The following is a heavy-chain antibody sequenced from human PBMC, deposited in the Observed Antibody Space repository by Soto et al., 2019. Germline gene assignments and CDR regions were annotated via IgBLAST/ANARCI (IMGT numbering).Heavy chain of an antibody. V-gene: IGHV3-23*01. J-gene: IGHJ6*03. Sequence: PGGSLRLSCAASGFTFSSFFMTWVRQAPGEGLEWVSTISGSGGDTRHADSVKGRFTISRDNSKNTLYLQMNSLRVEDTAVYYCAKNDHGDYYYYMDVWGKGTTVTVSS. CDR2: ISGSGGDT. D-gene: IGHD4-17*01. CDR3: AKNDHGDYYYYMDV. CDR1: GFTFSSFF.